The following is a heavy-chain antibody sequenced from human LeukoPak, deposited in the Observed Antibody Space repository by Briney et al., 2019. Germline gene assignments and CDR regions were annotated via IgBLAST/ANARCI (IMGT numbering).Heavy chain of an antibody. CDR2: IIPIFGTA. CDR3: ARRRGSYCGGDCRQYYFDY. D-gene: IGHD2-21*02. V-gene: IGHV1-69*06. Sequence: GASVKVSCKASGGTFSSYAISWVRQAPGQGLEWMGGIIPIFGTANYAQKFQGRVTITADKSTSTAYMELSSLRSEDTAVYYCARRRGSYCGGDCRQYYFDYWGQGTLVTVSS. J-gene: IGHJ4*02. CDR1: GGTFSSYA.